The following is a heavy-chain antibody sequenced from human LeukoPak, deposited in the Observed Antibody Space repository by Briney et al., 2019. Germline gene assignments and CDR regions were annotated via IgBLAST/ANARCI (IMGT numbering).Heavy chain of an antibody. CDR1: GGSFSGYY. Sequence: SETLSLTCAVYGGSFSGYYWSWIRQPPGKGLEWIGEINHSGSTNYNPSLKSRVTISVDTSKNQFSLKLSFVTAADTAVYYCARVGLGTGYVSRWTRDYWGQGTLVTVSS. J-gene: IGHJ4*02. D-gene: IGHD3/OR15-3a*01. V-gene: IGHV4-34*01. CDR2: INHSGST. CDR3: ARVGLGTGYVSRWTRDY.